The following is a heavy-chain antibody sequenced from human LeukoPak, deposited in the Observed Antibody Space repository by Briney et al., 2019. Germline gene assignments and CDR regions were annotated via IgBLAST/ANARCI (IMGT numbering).Heavy chain of an antibody. CDR3: ARSPIAYYYMDV. D-gene: IGHD2-21*01. J-gene: IGHJ6*03. V-gene: IGHV1-2*02. CDR2: INPNSGGT. Sequence: ASVKVSCKASGYTFTGYYMHWVRQAPGQGLAWMGWINPNSGGTNYAQKFQGRVTMTRDTSISTAYMELSRLRSDDTAVYYCARSPIAYYYMDVWGKGTTVTVSS. CDR1: GYTFTGYY.